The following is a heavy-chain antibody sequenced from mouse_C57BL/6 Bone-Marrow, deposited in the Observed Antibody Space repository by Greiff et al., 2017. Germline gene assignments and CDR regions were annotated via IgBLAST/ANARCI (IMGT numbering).Heavy chain of an antibody. CDR1: GYSITSGYY. J-gene: IGHJ3*01. Sequence: EVQVVESGPGLVKPSQSLSLTCSVTGYSITSGYYWNWIRQFPGNILEWMGNISYAGSNNYHPSFKSRISLTRDTSKNQFFLTVNSVTTDDTATYYCARNDEEFAYWGQGTLVTVSA. CDR2: ISYAGSN. D-gene: IGHD2-12*01. CDR3: ARNDEEFAY. V-gene: IGHV3-6*01.